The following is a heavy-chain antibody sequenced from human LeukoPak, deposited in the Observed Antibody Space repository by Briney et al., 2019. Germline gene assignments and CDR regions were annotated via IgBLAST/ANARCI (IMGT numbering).Heavy chain of an antibody. V-gene: IGHV4-34*01. D-gene: IGHD3-22*01. J-gene: IGHJ4*02. CDR1: GGSFSGYY. CDR3: ARGPRSHYYDSSGYFYFDH. CDR2: INHSGTT. Sequence: SETLSLTCAVYGGSFSGYYWSWIRQPPGKGLGLIGEINHSGTTNYNPSLKSRVTISVDTSKNQFSLKLSSVTAADTAVYYCARGPRSHYYDSSGYFYFDHWGQGTLVTVSS.